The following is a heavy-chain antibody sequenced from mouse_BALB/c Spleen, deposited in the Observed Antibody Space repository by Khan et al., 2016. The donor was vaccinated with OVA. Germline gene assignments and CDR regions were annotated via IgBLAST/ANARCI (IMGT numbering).Heavy chain of an antibody. V-gene: IGHV2-6-4*01. CDR2: IWGGGGT. J-gene: IGHJ4*01. CDR3: ARAYDRYDDYYAMDY. CDR1: GFSLSRYN. D-gene: IGHD2-14*01. Sequence: QVQLKQSGPGLVAPSQSLSITCTVSGFSLSRYNIHWVRQPPGKGLEWLGMIWGGGGTDYNSTLKSRLSIRKDNSKSQVLLKMNSLQTDDTAMYNCARAYDRYDDYYAMDYWGQGTSVTVSS.